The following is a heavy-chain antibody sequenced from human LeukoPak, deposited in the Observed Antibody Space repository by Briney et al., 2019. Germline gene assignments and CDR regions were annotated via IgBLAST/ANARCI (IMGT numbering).Heavy chain of an antibody. J-gene: IGHJ6*03. CDR1: GYTFTSYG. CDR2: ISAYNGNT. CDR3: ARVPNYGDYAYYYYYMDV. Sequence: AASVKVSCKASGYTFTSYGISWVRHAPGQGLEWMGWISAYNGNTNYAQKLQGRVTMTTDTSTSTAYMELRSLRSDDTAVYYCARVPNYGDYAYYYYYMDVWGKGTTVTVSS. V-gene: IGHV1-18*01. D-gene: IGHD4-17*01.